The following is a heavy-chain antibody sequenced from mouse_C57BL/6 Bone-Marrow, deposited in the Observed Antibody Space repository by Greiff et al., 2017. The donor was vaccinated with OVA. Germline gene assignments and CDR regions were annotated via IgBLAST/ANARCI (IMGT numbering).Heavy chain of an antibody. CDR3: ARGGIYYGNYEGFAY. Sequence: VQLQQSGAELARPGASVKLSCKASGYTFPSYGISWVKQRTGQGLEWIGEIYPRSGNTYYNEKFKGKATLTADKSSSTAYMELRSLTSEDSAVYFCARGGIYYGNYEGFAYWGQGTLVTVSA. V-gene: IGHV1-81*01. CDR1: GYTFPSYG. CDR2: IYPRSGNT. J-gene: IGHJ3*01. D-gene: IGHD2-1*01.